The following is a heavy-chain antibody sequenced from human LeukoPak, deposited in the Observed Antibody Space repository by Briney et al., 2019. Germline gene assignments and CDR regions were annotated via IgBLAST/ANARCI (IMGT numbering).Heavy chain of an antibody. D-gene: IGHD6-13*01. V-gene: IGHV3-48*03. CDR1: GFTFSSYE. CDR3: AKSYSSSWYVGFDS. Sequence: GGSLRLSCAASGFTFSSYEMNWVRQAPGKGLEWVSYISSSGSTIYYADSVKGRFTISRDNAKNTPYLQMNSLRAEDTAVYYCAKSYSSSWYVGFDSWGQGTLVTVSS. J-gene: IGHJ5*01. CDR2: ISSSGSTI.